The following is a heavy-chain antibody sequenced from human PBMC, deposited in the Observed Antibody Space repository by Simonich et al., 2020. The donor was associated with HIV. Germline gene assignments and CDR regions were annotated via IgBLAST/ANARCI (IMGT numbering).Heavy chain of an antibody. CDR3: AKDRYSSSSGSFDY. CDR1: GFTFDDYA. V-gene: IGHV3-9*03. Sequence: EVQLVESGGGLVQPGRSLRLSCAASGFTFDDYAMHWVGQAPGKGLEWVLGSSWNSCSIGYADSVKGRFTISRDNAKNSLYLQMNSLRAEDMALYYCAKDRYSSSSGSFDYWGQGTLVTVSS. D-gene: IGHD6-6*01. J-gene: IGHJ4*02. CDR2: SSWNSCSI.